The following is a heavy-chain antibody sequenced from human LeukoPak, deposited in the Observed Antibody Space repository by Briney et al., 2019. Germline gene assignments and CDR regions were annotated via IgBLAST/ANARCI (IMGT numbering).Heavy chain of an antibody. CDR1: GFTFSSYA. J-gene: IGHJ4*02. Sequence: GGSLRLSCEASGFTFSSYAMHWVRQAPGKGLEWVAVISYDGSNKYYADSVKGRFTISRDNSKNTLYLQMNSLRAEDTAVYYCARDGRSSGWYQGFDYWGQGTLVTVSS. CDR2: ISYDGSNK. V-gene: IGHV3-30-3*01. CDR3: ARDGRSSGWYQGFDY. D-gene: IGHD6-19*01.